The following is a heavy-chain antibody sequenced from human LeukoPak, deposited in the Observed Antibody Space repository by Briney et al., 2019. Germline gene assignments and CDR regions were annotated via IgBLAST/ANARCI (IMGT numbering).Heavy chain of an antibody. CDR2: ISGSGGST. CDR1: GFTFSSYA. V-gene: IGHV3-23*01. Sequence: GGSLRLSCAASGFTFSSYAMSWVRQAPGKGLEWVSAISGSGGSTYYADSVKGRFTISRDNSKNTLYLQMNSLRAEDTAVYYCAKDRGLAAAGPSTYFFDYWGQGTLVTVSS. D-gene: IGHD6-13*01. J-gene: IGHJ4*02. CDR3: AKDRGLAAAGPSTYFFDY.